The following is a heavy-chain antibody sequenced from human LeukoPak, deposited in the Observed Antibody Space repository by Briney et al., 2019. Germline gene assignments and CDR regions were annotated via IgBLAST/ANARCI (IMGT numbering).Heavy chain of an antibody. Sequence: SETLSLTCTVSGGSISSYYWSWIRQPPGKGLEWIGYIYYSGSTNYNPSLKSRVTISVDTSKNQFSLKLSSVTAADTAVYYCARGDYGNYYWFDPWGQGTLVTVSS. CDR3: ARGDYGNYYWFDP. CDR1: GGSISSYY. J-gene: IGHJ5*02. D-gene: IGHD4-11*01. CDR2: IYYSGST. V-gene: IGHV4-59*01.